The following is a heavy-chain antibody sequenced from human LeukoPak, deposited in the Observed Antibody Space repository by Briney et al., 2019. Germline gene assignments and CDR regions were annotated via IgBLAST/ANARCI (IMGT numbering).Heavy chain of an antibody. CDR2: IYTGGTT. Sequence: PGGSLRLSCAASGFTVTSNHMNWVRQAPGKGLEWVSIIYTGGTTHYADSLKDRFTISRDGSKNTLYLQMNSLRAEDTAVYYCARDSSSYYFDYWGQGTLVTVSS. V-gene: IGHV3-66*01. D-gene: IGHD6-6*01. CDR1: GFTVTSNH. CDR3: ARDSSSYYFDY. J-gene: IGHJ4*02.